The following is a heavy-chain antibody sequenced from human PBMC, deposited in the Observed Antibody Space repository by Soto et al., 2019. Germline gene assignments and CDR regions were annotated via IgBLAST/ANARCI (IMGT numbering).Heavy chain of an antibody. Sequence: PSETLSLTCAVSSGSISSSNWWRWVRQPPGKGLEWIGEIYHSGSTNYNPSLKSRVTISVDKSKNQFSLKLSSVTAADTAVYYCARSSLRFLEWSQNYYYYMDVWGKGTTVTVSS. CDR1: SGSISSSNW. D-gene: IGHD3-3*01. J-gene: IGHJ6*03. CDR2: IYHSGST. CDR3: ARSSLRFLEWSQNYYYYMDV. V-gene: IGHV4-4*02.